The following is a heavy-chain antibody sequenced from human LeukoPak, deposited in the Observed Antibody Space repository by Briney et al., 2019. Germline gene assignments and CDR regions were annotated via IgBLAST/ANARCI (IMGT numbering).Heavy chain of an antibody. CDR1: GGTFSSYA. J-gene: IGHJ3*02. Sequence: GASVKVSCKASGGTFSSYAISWVRQAPGQGLEWMGGIIPIFGTANYAQKFQGRVTITADESTSTAYMELSSLRSEDTAVYYCAREHKDAFDIWGQGTMVTVSS. CDR3: AREHKDAFDI. CDR2: IIPIFGTA. V-gene: IGHV1-69*13.